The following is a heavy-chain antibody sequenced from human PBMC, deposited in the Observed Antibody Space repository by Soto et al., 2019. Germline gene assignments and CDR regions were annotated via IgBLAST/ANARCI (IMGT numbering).Heavy chain of an antibody. V-gene: IGHV4-31*03. CDR3: ARDSSSGYYYDY. Sequence: SETLSLTCTVSGGSISSGGYYWSWIRQHPGKGLEWIGYIYYSGSTYYNPSLKSRVTISVDTSKNQFSLKLSSVTAADTAVYYCARDSSSGYYYDYWVQGTLVTVSA. CDR1: GGSISSGGYY. CDR2: IYYSGST. J-gene: IGHJ4*02. D-gene: IGHD3-22*01.